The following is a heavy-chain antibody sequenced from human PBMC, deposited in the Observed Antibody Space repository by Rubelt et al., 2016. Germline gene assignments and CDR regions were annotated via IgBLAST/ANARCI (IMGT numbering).Heavy chain of an antibody. CDR3: ASETTLNWFDP. J-gene: IGHJ5*02. Sequence: KSYVDSVKGRFTISIANSNNSLYLPMNSLIAEDTAVYYCASETTLNWFDPWGQGTLVTVSS. V-gene: IGHV3-7*03. D-gene: IGHD4-17*01. CDR2: K.